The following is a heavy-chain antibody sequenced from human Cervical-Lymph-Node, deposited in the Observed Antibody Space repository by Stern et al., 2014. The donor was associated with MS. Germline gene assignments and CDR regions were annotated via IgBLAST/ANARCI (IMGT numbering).Heavy chain of an antibody. V-gene: IGHV5-51*03. J-gene: IGHJ3*02. CDR2: IYPGDSDT. CDR1: VDSFSGYW. Sequence: EVQLVESGAEARKPGESLKISCKGSVDSFSGYWIGWVRQRPGKGLEWVGIIYPGDSDTRYSPSFQGQVTMSADKSINTAYLQWSSLKASDTAIYYCARRIRDGYDWDAFNIWGQGTMVTVS. D-gene: IGHD5-24*01. CDR3: ARRIRDGYDWDAFNI.